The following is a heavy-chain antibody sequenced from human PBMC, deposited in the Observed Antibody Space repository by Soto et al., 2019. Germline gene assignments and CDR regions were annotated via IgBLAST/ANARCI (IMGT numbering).Heavy chain of an antibody. CDR1: GYSISSGYS. J-gene: IGHJ4*02. V-gene: IGHV4-38-2*01. D-gene: IGHD6-19*01. CDR2: IYHSGNT. CDR3: ARARIVVAGTIVDY. Sequence: SETLSLTCAVSGYSISSGYSCGWIRQPPGKGLEWIGSIYHSGNTYYNPSLKSRVTISVDTSKNHFSLKLSSVTAADTAVYYCARARIVVAGTIVDYWGQGTLVTVSS.